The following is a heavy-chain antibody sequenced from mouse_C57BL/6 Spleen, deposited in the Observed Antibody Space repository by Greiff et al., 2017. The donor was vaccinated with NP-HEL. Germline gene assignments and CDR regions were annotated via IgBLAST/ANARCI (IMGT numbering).Heavy chain of an antibody. Sequence: QVQLQQPGAELVRPGSSVKLSCKASGYTFTSYWMDWVKQRPGQGLEWIGNIYPSDSETHYNQKFKDKATLTVDKSSSPAYMQLSSLTSEDSAVYYCARRGGTGDYWGQGTTLTVSS. V-gene: IGHV1-61*01. D-gene: IGHD4-1*01. CDR3: ARRGGTGDY. CDR1: GYTFTSYW. CDR2: IYPSDSET. J-gene: IGHJ2*01.